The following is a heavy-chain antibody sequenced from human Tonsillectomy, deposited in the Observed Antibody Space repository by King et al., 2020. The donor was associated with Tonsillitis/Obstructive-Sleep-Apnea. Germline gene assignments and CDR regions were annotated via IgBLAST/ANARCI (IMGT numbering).Heavy chain of an antibody. V-gene: IGHV1-2*02. CDR2: INPNSGGT. CDR1: GYTFIDYY. J-gene: IGHJ5*02. Sequence: QLVQSGAEVKKPGASVKVSCKASGYTFIDYYVHWVRQAPGEGLEGMGWINPNSGGTNHAQKFQGRDTMTRDTSISTVSMEMSRLRFDDTAVYYCATEKVVVAATKYWFDPWGQGTLVTVSS. D-gene: IGHD2-15*01. CDR3: ATEKVVVAATKYWFDP.